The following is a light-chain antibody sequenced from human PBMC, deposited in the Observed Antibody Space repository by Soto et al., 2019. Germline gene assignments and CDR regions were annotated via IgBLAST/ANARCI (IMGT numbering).Light chain of an antibody. CDR1: QSVSSSY. V-gene: IGKV3-20*01. CDR2: GAS. CDR3: QQYGSSRLT. J-gene: IGKJ4*01. Sequence: EIVLTQSPGTLSLSPGERATLSCRASQSVSSSYLAWYQQKPGQAPRHLIYGASSRATGIPDRFSGSGSGTDFTLTISRLEPEDVAVYYCQQYGSSRLTFGGGTKVEIK.